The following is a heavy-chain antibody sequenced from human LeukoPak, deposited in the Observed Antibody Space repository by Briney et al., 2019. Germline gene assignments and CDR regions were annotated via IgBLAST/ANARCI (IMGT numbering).Heavy chain of an antibody. D-gene: IGHD3-3*01. J-gene: IGHJ6*02. CDR3: VRHGAGFWSAYFRGDYYGMDV. V-gene: IGHV4-39*01. CDR2: IHYSGST. CDR1: GGSISSNTYY. Sequence: PSETLSLTCSVSGGSISSNTYYWGWIRQPPGKGLEWIGSIHYSGSTFYNPSLKSRVTISVDTSKNQFSLRLRSVTAADTAVHYRVRHGAGFWSAYFRGDYYGMDVWGQGTTVTVSS.